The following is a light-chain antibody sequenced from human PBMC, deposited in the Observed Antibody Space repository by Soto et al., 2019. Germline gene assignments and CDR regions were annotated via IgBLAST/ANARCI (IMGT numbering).Light chain of an antibody. V-gene: IGLV2-14*01. J-gene: IGLJ2*01. Sequence: QSALTQPASVSGSPGQSITISCTGTSSDVGAYNYVSWYQQHPGKAPKLMIFEVSDRPSGVSNRFSGSKSGNTASLTISGLRAEDEADYYCSSYTSSNTLVFGGGIKLTVL. CDR2: EVS. CDR1: SSDVGAYNY. CDR3: SSYTSSNTLV.